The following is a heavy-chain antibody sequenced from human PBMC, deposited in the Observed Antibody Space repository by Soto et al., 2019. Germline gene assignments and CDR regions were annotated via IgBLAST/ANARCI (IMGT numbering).Heavy chain of an antibody. Sequence: EVQLVESGGGWIQPGGSLRLSCVGSGFTVSSNYMSWVRQAPGKGLEWVSVIYSGGKTYYADSVKGRFTISIDSSKDTVYLQMNRLRAGDTAVYYCARGGDYSDTSCNYYPFYFDFWGQGVLVSVSS. D-gene: IGHD4-4*01. CDR1: GFTVSSNY. J-gene: IGHJ4*02. V-gene: IGHV3-53*01. CDR2: IYSGGKT. CDR3: ARGGDYSDTSCNYYPFYFDF.